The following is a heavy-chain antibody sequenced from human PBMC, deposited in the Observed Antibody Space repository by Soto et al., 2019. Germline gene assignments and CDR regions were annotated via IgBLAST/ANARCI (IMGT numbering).Heavy chain of an antibody. J-gene: IGHJ6*02. V-gene: IGHV3-48*02. Sequence: PVGSLRLSCAASGFTFSSYSMNWVRQAPGKGLEWVSYISSSSSTIYYADSVKGRFTISRDNAKNSLYLQMNSLRDEDTAVYYCARARGSEPYYYYGMDVWGQGTTVTAP. CDR3: ARARGSEPYYYYGMDV. CDR1: GFTFSSYS. CDR2: ISSSSSTI. D-gene: IGHD3-10*01.